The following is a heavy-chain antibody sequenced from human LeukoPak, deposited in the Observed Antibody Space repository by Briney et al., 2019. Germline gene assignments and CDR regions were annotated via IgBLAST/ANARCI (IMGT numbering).Heavy chain of an antibody. CDR1: GFTFDDCA. J-gene: IGHJ4*02. CDR2: ISWDGGST. CDR3: AKDIKGGYSYGYPDY. Sequence: GGSLRLSCAASGFTFDDCAMHWVRQAPGKGLEWVSLISWDGGSTYYADSVKGRFTISRDNSKNSLYLQMNSLRAEDTALYYCAKDIKGGYSYGYPDYWGQGTLVTVSS. V-gene: IGHV3-43D*03. D-gene: IGHD5-18*01.